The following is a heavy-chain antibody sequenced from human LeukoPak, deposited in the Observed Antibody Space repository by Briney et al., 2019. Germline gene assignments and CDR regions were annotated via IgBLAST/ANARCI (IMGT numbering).Heavy chain of an antibody. CDR1: GFTFSSYD. V-gene: IGHV3-13*03. Sequence: GGSLRLSCAACGFTFSSYDMHWVRQATGKGLEWVSAIGTAGDTYYPGSVKGQFTISRENAKNSLYLQMNSLRAGDTAVYYCARAVLRFLEWLLSMDVWAKGPRSPSP. D-gene: IGHD3-3*01. CDR2: IGTAGDT. J-gene: IGHJ6*03. CDR3: ARAVLRFLEWLLSMDV.